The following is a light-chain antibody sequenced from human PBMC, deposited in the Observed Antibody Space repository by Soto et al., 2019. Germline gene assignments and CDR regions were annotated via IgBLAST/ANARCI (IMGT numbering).Light chain of an antibody. J-gene: IGKJ3*01. CDR1: QSVSSSY. V-gene: IGKV3-20*01. CDR3: HQDVSSPFT. CDR2: GAS. Sequence: EIVLTQSPGTLSLSPGERATLSCRASQSVSSSYLAWYQQKPGQAPRLLIYGASSRATGIPDRFSASGSGTDFTLTIRRLEPEDFAVYFCHQDVSSPFTFGPGTKVDI.